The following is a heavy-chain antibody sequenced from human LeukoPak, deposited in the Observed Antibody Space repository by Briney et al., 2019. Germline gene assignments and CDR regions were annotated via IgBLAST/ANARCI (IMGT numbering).Heavy chain of an antibody. CDR1: GFTFSSYS. CDR2: IKNKANSYTT. Sequence: GGSLRFSCAASGFTFSSYSMNWVRQAPGKGLEWVGRIKNKANSYTTLYAASVKGRFTISRDDSKNSLYLQMNSLKTEDTAVYYCTRLSRYGNRWYYVDYWGQGTLVTVSS. J-gene: IGHJ4*02. CDR3: TRLSRYGNRWYYVDY. D-gene: IGHD6-13*01. V-gene: IGHV3-72*01.